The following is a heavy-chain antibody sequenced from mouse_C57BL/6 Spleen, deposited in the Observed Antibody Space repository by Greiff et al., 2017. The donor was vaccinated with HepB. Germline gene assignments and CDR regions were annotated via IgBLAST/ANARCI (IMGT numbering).Heavy chain of an antibody. D-gene: IGHD2-1*01. V-gene: IGHV1-55*01. J-gene: IGHJ4*01. CDR3: ARRPGVNYVGYYAMDY. Sequence: VQLQQSGAELVKPGASVKMSCKASGYTFTSYWITWVKQRPGQGLEWIGDIYPGSGSTNYNEKFKSKATLTVDTSSSTAYMQLSSLTSEDSAVYYCARRPGVNYVGYYAMDYWGQGTSVTVSS. CDR1: GYTFTSYW. CDR2: IYPGSGST.